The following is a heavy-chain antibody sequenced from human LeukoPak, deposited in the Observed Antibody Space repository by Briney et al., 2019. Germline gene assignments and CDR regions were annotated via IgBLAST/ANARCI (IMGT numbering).Heavy chain of an antibody. CDR3: AKDGRGGLWFGELQDY. CDR2: ISGSGGST. V-gene: IGHV3-23*01. D-gene: IGHD3-10*01. CDR1: GFTFSSYA. J-gene: IGHJ4*02. Sequence: GGSLRLSCAASGFTFSSYAMSWVRQAPGKGLEWVSAISGSGGSTYYADSVNGRFTISRDNSKNTLYLQMNSLRAEDTAVYYCAKDGRGGLWFGELQDYWGQGTLVTVSS.